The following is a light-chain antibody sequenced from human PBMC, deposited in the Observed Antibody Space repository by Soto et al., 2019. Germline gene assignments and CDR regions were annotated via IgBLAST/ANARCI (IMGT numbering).Light chain of an antibody. V-gene: IGKV3-20*01. CDR3: QQYYASSWT. CDR2: AAS. Sequence: EIVLTQSPGTLSLSPGERATLSCRASQSISSTYLAWYRQKPGQAPSLLIYAASSRATGIPDRFRGSGSGTDFTLTISRLEPEDFAVYYCQQYYASSWTFGQGTRVEIK. J-gene: IGKJ1*01. CDR1: QSISSTY.